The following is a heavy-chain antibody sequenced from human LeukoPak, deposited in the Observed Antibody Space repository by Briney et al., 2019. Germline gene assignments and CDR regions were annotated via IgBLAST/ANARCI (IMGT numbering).Heavy chain of an antibody. J-gene: IGHJ4*02. CDR3: ARRPIAAAGTGFDY. CDR2: MNPNSGNT. V-gene: IGHV1-8*01. D-gene: IGHD6-13*01. Sequence: GASVKVSCKASGYTFTSYDINWVRQATGQGLEWMGWMNPNSGNTGYAQKFQGRVTMTRNTSISTAYMELSSLRSEDTAVYYCARRPIAAAGTGFDYWGQGTLVTVSS. CDR1: GYTFTSYD.